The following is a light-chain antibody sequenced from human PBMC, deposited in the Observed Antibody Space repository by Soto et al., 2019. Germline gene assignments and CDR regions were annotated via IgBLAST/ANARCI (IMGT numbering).Light chain of an antibody. CDR1: SSDIGGHDD. CDR2: GVT. CDR3: CSYTSDLTPYV. J-gene: IGLJ1*01. Sequence: SALNKPASLSVAAAQSITISYTTTSSDIGGHDDVSWYQQHPGKVPKLLIYGVTDRPSGVSNRFSGSKSGNVASLTISGLQSEDEADYYCCSYTSDLTPYVFGTGTKVTVL. V-gene: IGLV2-14*03.